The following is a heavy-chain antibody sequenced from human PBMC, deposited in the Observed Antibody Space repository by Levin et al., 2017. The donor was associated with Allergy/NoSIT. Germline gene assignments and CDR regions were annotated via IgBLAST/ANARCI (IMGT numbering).Heavy chain of an antibody. V-gene: IGHV3-30*04. J-gene: IGHJ6*02. CDR1: GFTFSDYA. Sequence: GESLKISCVASGFTFSDYAMHWARQAPGRGLEWVAVISYNGNIKYNADSVQGRFTISRSNSNNTLYLQMNSLRVEDTGVYYCARDYWTYTGTRDGKDVWGQGTTVTVSS. CDR2: ISYNGNIK. CDR3: ARDYWTYTGTRDGKDV. D-gene: IGHD1-1*01.